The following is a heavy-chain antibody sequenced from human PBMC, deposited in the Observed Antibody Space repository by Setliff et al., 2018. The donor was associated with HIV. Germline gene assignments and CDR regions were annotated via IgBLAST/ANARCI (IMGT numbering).Heavy chain of an antibody. Sequence: PSETLSLTCAVAGGSISSSGYSWTWIRQPSGKGLEWIGCIYYSGSTYFNPSLKSRVTISVDTSKNQFSLKLSSVTAADTAVYYCARRNDHYYEGNFDSWGQGRLVTVSS. D-gene: IGHD3-3*01. V-gene: IGHV4-30-2*05. CDR2: IYYSGST. J-gene: IGHJ4*02. CDR1: GGSISSSGYS. CDR3: ARRNDHYYEGNFDS.